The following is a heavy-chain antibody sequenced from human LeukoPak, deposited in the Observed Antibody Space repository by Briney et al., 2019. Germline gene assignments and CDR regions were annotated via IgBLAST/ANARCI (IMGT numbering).Heavy chain of an antibody. D-gene: IGHD3-10*01. J-gene: IGHJ5*02. Sequence: GGLRLSCGASAGTFVSYNYNTFRLAAGKGLLGVASISISGTYIYYADSVKGRSTISRDNAKNSLFLQMNSLRAEDTAVYYCVRSYYPNWFDPWGQGTLVTVSS. CDR1: AGTFVSYN. V-gene: IGHV3-21*01. CDR2: ISISGTYI. CDR3: VRSYYPNWFDP.